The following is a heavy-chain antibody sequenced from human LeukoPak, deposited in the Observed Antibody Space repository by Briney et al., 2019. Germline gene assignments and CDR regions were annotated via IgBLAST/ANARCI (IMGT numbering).Heavy chain of an antibody. Sequence: SETLSLTCAVYGGSFSGYYWSWIRQPPGKGLEWIGEINHSGSTNYNPSLKSRVTISVDTSKNQFSLKLSSVTAADTAVYYCARTIGYCSGGSCYLPFDYWGQGTLVTVSS. J-gene: IGHJ4*02. CDR2: INHSGST. V-gene: IGHV4-34*01. CDR1: GGSFSGYY. CDR3: ARTIGYCSGGSCYLPFDY. D-gene: IGHD2-15*01.